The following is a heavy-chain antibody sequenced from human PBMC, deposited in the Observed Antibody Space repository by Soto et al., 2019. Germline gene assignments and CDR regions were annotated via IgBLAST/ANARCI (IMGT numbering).Heavy chain of an antibody. CDR1: GDSISSSSW. CDR3: ARRGDGSGSLDY. CDR2: IYHSGTT. V-gene: IGHV4-4*03. J-gene: IGHJ4*02. Sequence: QVQLQESGPGLVKPPGTLSLTCAVSGDSISSSSWWSWVRLPPGKGLEWIGEIYHSGTTNYNPSLKSRVTISVDKAKNQFSLKMSSLTAADTAVYYCARRGDGSGSLDYWGQGTLVSVFS. D-gene: IGHD3-10*01.